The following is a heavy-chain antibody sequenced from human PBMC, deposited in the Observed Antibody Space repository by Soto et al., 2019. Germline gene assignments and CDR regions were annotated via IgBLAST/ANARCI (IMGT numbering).Heavy chain of an antibody. CDR3: AKELHTSSGWSQVIY. J-gene: IGHJ4*02. D-gene: IGHD6-19*01. V-gene: IGHV3-15*01. CDR2: IKSKTDGGTT. Sequence: GGSLRLSCAASGFTFSNAWMSWVRQAPGKGLEWVGRIKSKTDGGTTDYAAPVKGRFTISRDNSKNTLYLQMNSLRAEDTAVYYCAKELHTSSGWSQVIYWGQGTLVTVSS. CDR1: GFTFSNAW.